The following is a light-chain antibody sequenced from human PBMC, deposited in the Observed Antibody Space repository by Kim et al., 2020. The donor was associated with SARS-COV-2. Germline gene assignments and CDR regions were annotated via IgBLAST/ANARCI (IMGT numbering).Light chain of an antibody. CDR2: ATS. CDR1: QSIIRNY. J-gene: IGKJ2*01. Sequence: LTPGERATLACRASQSIIRNYWAWYHQKPGRAPRLLIYATSSRAAGVTDRFSGSGSGTHFTLTISRLEPDDFAVYYCQQYITSPYTFGQGTKLEI. V-gene: IGKV3-20*01. CDR3: QQYITSPYT.